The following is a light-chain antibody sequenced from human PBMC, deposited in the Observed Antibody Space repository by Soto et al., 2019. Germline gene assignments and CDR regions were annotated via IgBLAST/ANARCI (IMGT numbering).Light chain of an antibody. CDR1: QAISSY. V-gene: IGKV1-9*01. CDR2: AAS. CDR3: QRLNSFPIT. Sequence: DIQLTQAPSFLSASAGDRVSITCRASQAISSYLAWYQQKPGRAPKLLIYAASTLQSGVPSRFSDSGSGTEFTLTITSLQPEDFATYYCQRLNSFPITFGQGTRLEIK. J-gene: IGKJ5*01.